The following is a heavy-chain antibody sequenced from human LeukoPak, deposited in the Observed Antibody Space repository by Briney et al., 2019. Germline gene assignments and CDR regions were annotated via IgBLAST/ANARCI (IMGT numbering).Heavy chain of an antibody. CDR1: GFTFSSYS. Sequence: GSLRLSCAASGFTFSSYSMNWVRQAPGKGLEWVSSISSSSSYIYYADSVKGRFTISRDNAKNSLYLQMNSLRAEDTAVYYCASGYDFWSGYYPNNYWGQGTLVTVSS. D-gene: IGHD3-3*01. CDR2: ISSSSSYI. CDR3: ASGYDFWSGYYPNNY. V-gene: IGHV3-21*01. J-gene: IGHJ4*02.